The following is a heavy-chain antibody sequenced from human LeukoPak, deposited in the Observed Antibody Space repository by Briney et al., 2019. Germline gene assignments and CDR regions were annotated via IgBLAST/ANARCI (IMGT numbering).Heavy chain of an antibody. CDR1: GFTFSSYG. J-gene: IGHJ6*02. V-gene: IGHV3-30*03. Sequence: GGSLRLSCAASGFTFSSYGTHWVRQAPGKGLEWVAVISYDGSNKYYADSVKGRFTISRDNSKNTLYLQMNSLRAEDTAVYYCAQGGADYYYYYGMDVWGQGTTVTVSS. D-gene: IGHD3-16*01. CDR2: ISYDGSNK. CDR3: AQGGADYYYYYGMDV.